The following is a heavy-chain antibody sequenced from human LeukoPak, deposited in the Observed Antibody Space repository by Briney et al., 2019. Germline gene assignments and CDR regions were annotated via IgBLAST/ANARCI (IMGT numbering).Heavy chain of an antibody. J-gene: IGHJ4*02. CDR1: GGSISSYY. D-gene: IGHD3-22*01. Sequence: SETLSLTCTVSGGSISSYYWSWIRQPPGKGLEWIGYIYYSGSTNYNPSLKSRVTISVDTSKNQFSLKLSSVTAADTAVYYCTMNYYDSRGGRLYWGQGTLVTVSS. V-gene: IGHV4-59*01. CDR2: IYYSGST. CDR3: TMNYYDSRGGRLY.